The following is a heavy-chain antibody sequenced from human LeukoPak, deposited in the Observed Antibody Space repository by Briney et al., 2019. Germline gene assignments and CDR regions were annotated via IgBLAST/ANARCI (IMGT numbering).Heavy chain of an antibody. J-gene: IGHJ4*02. CDR1: GFVFDDYD. V-gene: IGHV3-30*02. CDR3: AKPSGSGVDY. CDR2: IRSDGYHT. Sequence: GGSLRLSCGASGFVFDDYDMHWVRQAPGKGLEWVAFIRSDGYHTYYTDSVKGRFIITRDNFKNTWYLQMNSLRLEDMAVYYCAKPSGSGVDYWGRGTRVTVSS. D-gene: IGHD1-26*01.